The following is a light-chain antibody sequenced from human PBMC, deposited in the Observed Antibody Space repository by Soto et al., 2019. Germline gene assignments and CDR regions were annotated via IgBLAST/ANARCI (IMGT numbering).Light chain of an antibody. CDR1: QSISSS. CDR3: QQSYSTPIT. CDR2: AAS. Sequence: DVQMTQSPSSLSASVGDRVTITCRASQSISSSLNWFQQKPGKAPNLLIYAASTLQSGVPSKFRGSGSGTDFTLTISSLQPEDFAAYYCQQSYSTPITFGQGTRLEIK. V-gene: IGKV1-39*01. J-gene: IGKJ5*01.